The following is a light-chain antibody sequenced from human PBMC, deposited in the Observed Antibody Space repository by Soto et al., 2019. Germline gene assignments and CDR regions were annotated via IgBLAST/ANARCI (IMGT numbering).Light chain of an antibody. Sequence: QSALTQPASVSGSHGQSITISCTGTSSDVGGYNYVSWYQQHPGKAPKLMIYEVSNRPSGVSNRFSGSKSGNTASLTISGLQAEDEADYYCSSYTSSSIDYVSGTGTKVTVL. V-gene: IGLV2-14*01. CDR3: SSYTSSSIDYV. CDR2: EVS. CDR1: SSDVGGYNY. J-gene: IGLJ1*01.